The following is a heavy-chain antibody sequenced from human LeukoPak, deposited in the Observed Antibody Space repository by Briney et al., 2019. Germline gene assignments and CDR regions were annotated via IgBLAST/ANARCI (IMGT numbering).Heavy chain of an antibody. Sequence: SETLSLTCAVSGYSISRGYYWGWIRQPPGKGLEWIGGIYHSGSTYYNPSIKSRVTISADTSTHQFSPELASVTSAAPARSFCESRLRPEYWGHKALVIVS. CDR2: IYHSGST. D-gene: IGHD2-8*01. J-gene: IGHJ4*01. CDR1: GYSISRGYY. CDR3: ESRLRPEY. V-gene: IGHV4-38-2*01.